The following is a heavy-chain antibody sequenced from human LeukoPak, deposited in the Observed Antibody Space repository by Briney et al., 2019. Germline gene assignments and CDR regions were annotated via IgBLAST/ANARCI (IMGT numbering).Heavy chain of an antibody. V-gene: IGHV3-11*01. J-gene: IGHJ4*02. D-gene: IGHD6-13*01. CDR1: GFTFSNYH. Sequence: GGSLRLSCAVSGFTFSNYHMNWIRQAPGKGLEWVSYISSGGSSISHADSVKGRFTISRDNAENSLYLQMNSLRAEDTAVYYCARRPAAGRCFDYWGQGTLVTVSS. CDR2: ISSGGSSI. CDR3: ARRPAAGRCFDY.